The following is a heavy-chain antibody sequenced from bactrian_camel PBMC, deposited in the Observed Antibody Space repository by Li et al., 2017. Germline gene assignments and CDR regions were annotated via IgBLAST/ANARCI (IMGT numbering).Heavy chain of an antibody. V-gene: IGHV3S53*01. CDR2: ILSDGTT. D-gene: IGHD3*01. CDR1: GFTHSVCT. Sequence: VQLVESGGGSVQAGGSLSLSCAGSGFTHSVCTMGWYRQTPGKERVVVSTILSDGTTYYADSVKGRFTISQDNAKDTVYLQMNSLKPEDTAVYYCTLGTGYALGRRRRSDATCAPKDRGYWGQGTQVTVS. CDR3: TLGTGYALGRRRRSDATCAPKDRGY. J-gene: IGHJ6*01.